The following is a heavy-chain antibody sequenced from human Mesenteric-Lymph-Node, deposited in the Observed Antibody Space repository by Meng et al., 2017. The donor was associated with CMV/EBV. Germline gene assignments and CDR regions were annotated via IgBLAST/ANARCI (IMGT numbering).Heavy chain of an antibody. CDR2: INWNGGST. V-gene: IGHV3-20*01. Sequence: GESLKISCAASGFTFDDYGMSWVRQAPGKGLEWVSGINWNGGSTGYADSVKGRFTISRDNAKNSLYLQMNSLRAEDTALYHCARCSSTSCPSYYFDYWGQGTLVTVSS. J-gene: IGHJ4*02. D-gene: IGHD2-2*01. CDR1: GFTFDDYG. CDR3: ARCSSTSCPSYYFDY.